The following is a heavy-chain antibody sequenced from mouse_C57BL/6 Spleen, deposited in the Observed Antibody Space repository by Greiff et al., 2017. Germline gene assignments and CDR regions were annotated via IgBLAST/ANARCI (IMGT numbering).Heavy chain of an antibody. V-gene: IGHV1-69*01. CDR1: GYTFTSYW. CDR2: IAPSDSYT. D-gene: IGHD1-1*01. Sequence: VQLQQPGAELVMPGASVKLSCKASGYTFTSYWMHWVKQRPGQGLEWIGEIAPSDSYTNYNQKFKGKSTLTVDKSSSTAYMQLSSLTSEDSAVYYSARRDTTDWGQGTTLTVSS. CDR3: ARRDTTD. J-gene: IGHJ2*01.